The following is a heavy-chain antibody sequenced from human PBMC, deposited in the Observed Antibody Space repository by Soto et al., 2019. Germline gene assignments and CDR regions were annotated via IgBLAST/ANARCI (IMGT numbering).Heavy chain of an antibody. D-gene: IGHD3-10*02. CDR3: AKCRTYTSMFNYFGELDY. CDR2: ISYDGSNK. J-gene: IGHJ4*01. CDR1: GFTFSCYG. Sequence: AGSLRLPCAASGFTFSCYGMHRIRHAPSKVLEWVAVISYDGSNKDYADSVQGRFTISRDNSKNTLYLQMNSLRAQDTAVYYWAKCRTYTSMFNYFGELDYWGRVPLVAVCS. V-gene: IGHV3-30*18.